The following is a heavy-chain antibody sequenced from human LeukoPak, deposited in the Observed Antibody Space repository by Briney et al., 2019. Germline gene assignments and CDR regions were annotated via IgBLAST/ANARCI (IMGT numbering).Heavy chain of an antibody. J-gene: IGHJ4*02. D-gene: IGHD3-22*01. CDR2: IYYRGST. CDR1: GGSICISSSY. Sequence: SVTLSLTCTVSGGSICISSSYCGWIRQPPGKGRGWIGSIYYRGSTYYNPSLKSRVTISVDTSKNQFSLNLSSVTAADTAVYYCARLYYDSSGYYQICYFDYWGQGTLVTVSS. V-gene: IGHV4-39*01. CDR3: ARLYYDSSGYYQICYFDY.